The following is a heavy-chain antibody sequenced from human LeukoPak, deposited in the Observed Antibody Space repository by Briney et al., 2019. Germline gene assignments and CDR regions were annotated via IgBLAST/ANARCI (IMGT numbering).Heavy chain of an antibody. D-gene: IGHD5-18*01. CDR3: ARGVRGYSHGSRFDF. J-gene: IGHJ4*02. Sequence: KPGGSLSFSCAGSGFIFNDFYMSWIRQAQGQGLEYISNISSSGNNISYAGPVKGRFTISRDNAKDSLYLQMISIRDKDTSLCYCARGVRGYSHGSRFDFWGQGTLVTVSS. CDR2: ISSSGNNI. V-gene: IGHV3-11*04. CDR1: GFIFNDFY.